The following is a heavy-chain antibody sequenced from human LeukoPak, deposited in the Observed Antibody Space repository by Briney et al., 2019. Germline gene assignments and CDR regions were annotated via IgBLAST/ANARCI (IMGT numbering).Heavy chain of an antibody. CDR1: GFTFGDYA. V-gene: IGHV3-49*01. J-gene: IGHJ4*02. CDR2: IRSKAYGETA. CDR3: TRDRGAYNLYDY. D-gene: IGHD1-1*01. Sequence: GGSPRLSCTASGFTFGDYAMSWIRQAPGKGLEWVGFIRSKAYGETADYTASVKGRFTISRDDSKAIAYLQMNSLKTEDTAVYHCTRDRGAYNLYDYWGQGTLVTVSS.